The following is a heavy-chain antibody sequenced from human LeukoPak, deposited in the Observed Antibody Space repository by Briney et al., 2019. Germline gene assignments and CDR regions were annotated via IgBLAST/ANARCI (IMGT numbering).Heavy chain of an antibody. D-gene: IGHD4-11*01. CDR2: ISSSSSTI. CDR1: GFTFSSYS. CDR3: AREPDSTNYLFDY. J-gene: IGHJ4*02. V-gene: IGHV3-48*02. Sequence: SGGSLRLPCAASGFTFSSYSINWVRQAPGKGLEWVSYISSSSSTIYYADSVKGRFTISRDNAKNSLYLQMNSLRDEDTAVYYCAREPDSTNYLFDYWGQGTLVTVSS.